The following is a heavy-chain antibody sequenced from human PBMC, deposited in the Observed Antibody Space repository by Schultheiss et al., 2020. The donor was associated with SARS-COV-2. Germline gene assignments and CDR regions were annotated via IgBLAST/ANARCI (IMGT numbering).Heavy chain of an antibody. D-gene: IGHD2-15*01. CDR3: VRDRSWWTPYNCFDL. CDR1: GFTFSSYN. CDR2: IRSSGRDI. V-gene: IGHV3-21*01. J-gene: IGHJ5*02. Sequence: GGSLRLSCAASGFTFSSYNMHWVRQAPGKGLEFVASIRSSGRDIYYADSMQGRFTVSRDNDNNSLYLQMHSLRAEDTAVYYCVRDRSWWTPYNCFDLWGRGAMVTVSS.